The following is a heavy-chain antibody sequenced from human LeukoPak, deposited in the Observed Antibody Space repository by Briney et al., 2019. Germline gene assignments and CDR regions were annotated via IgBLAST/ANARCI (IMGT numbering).Heavy chain of an antibody. V-gene: IGHV7-4-1*02. CDR2: IHPSTGNP. D-gene: IGHD2-2*01. J-gene: IGHJ4*02. CDR3: ARNQYCSSTNCYGGRGALDF. Sequence: ASVKVSCKASGYTFTNYAMNWVRQAPGQGLEWMGWIHPSTGNPTYAQGFTGRFVFSLDTSVSTAYLQISSLKAEDTALYYCARNQYCSSTNCYGGRGALDFWGQGTLLTVSS. CDR1: GYTFTNYA.